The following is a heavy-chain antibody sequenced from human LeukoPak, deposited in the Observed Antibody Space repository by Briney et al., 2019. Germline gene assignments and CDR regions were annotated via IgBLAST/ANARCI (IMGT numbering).Heavy chain of an antibody. CDR3: ARKCLRYFDWLLVDDAFDI. CDR1: GGSFSGYY. Sequence: SETLSLTCAVYGGSFSGYYWSWIRQPPGKGLEWIGEINHSGSTNYNPSLKSRVTISVDTSKNQFSLKLSSVTAADTAVYYCARKCLRYFDWLLVDDAFDIWGQGTMVTVSS. V-gene: IGHV4-34*01. J-gene: IGHJ3*02. D-gene: IGHD3-9*01. CDR2: INHSGST.